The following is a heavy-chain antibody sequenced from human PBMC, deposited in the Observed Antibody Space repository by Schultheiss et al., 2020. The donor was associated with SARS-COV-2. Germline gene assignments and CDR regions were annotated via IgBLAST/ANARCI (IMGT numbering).Heavy chain of an antibody. CDR3: ARDHAGSVVY. V-gene: IGHV3-11*04. J-gene: IGHJ4*02. D-gene: IGHD6-25*01. CDR2: ISSSGSTI. Sequence: LSLTFAVYGGSFSGYYWSWIRQPPGKGLEWVSYISSSGSTIYYADSVKGRFTISRDNSKSTLFLQMNSLRAEDTAVYYCARDHAGSVVYWGQGTLVTVSS. CDR1: GGSFSGYY.